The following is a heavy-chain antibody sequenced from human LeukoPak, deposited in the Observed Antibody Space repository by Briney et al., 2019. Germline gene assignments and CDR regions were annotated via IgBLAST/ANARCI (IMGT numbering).Heavy chain of an antibody. CDR2: ISSSSSTI. D-gene: IGHD3-22*01. J-gene: IGHJ6*03. CDR3: AREHRSGYYMEV. V-gene: IGHV3-48*01. CDR1: GFTFSSYS. Sequence: GGSPRLSCAASGFTFSSYSMNWVRQAPGKGLEWVSYISSSSSTIYYADSVKGRFTISRDNAKNSLYLQMNSLRAEDTAVYYCAREHRSGYYMEVWGKGTTVTVSS.